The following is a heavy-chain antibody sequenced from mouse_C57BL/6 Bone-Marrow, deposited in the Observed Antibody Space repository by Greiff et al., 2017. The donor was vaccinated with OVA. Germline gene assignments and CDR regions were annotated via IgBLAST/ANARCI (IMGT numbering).Heavy chain of an antibody. J-gene: IGHJ1*03. CDR2: IYPTSGNT. V-gene: IGHV1-81*01. CDR3: ARVDYYGSSFYWYFDV. Sequence: VQLQQSGAELARPGASVKLSCKASGYTFTSYGISWVKQRTGQGLEWIGEIYPTSGNTYYNEKFKGKATLTADKSSSTAYMELRSLTSEDSAVYFCARVDYYGSSFYWYFDVWGTGTTVTVSS. CDR1: GYTFTSYG. D-gene: IGHD1-1*01.